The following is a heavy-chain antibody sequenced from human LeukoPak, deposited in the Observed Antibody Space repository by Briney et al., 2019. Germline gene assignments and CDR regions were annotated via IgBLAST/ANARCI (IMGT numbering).Heavy chain of an antibody. CDR1: AYTFTSYG. CDR2: ISAYNGNT. J-gene: IGHJ4*02. CDR3: ARDGVAAASFLDY. D-gene: IGHD6-13*01. Sequence: ASEKVSCKASAYTFTSYGISWMRQAPGQGLEWMGWISAYNGNTKYLQKLQGRVTVTTDTSTSTAYMELRSLRSDDTAVYYCARDGVAAASFLDYWGQGALVTVSS. V-gene: IGHV1-18*01.